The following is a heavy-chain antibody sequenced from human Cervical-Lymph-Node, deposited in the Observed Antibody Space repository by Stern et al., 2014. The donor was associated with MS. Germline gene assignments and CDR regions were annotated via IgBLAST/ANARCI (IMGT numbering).Heavy chain of an antibody. J-gene: IGHJ4*02. Sequence: QVQLVQSGAEVKKPGASVKVSCKASGYSFTGYYMHWGRQAPGQGLEWKGWINHQRGGTKSAQKCQGRVNMTRDTSISKEYMARTKLTSDDTAIYYCARRDGSGTYNPFDFWGQGTLVTVSS. CDR3: ARRDGSGTYNPFDF. CDR1: GYSFTGYY. D-gene: IGHD3-10*01. V-gene: IGHV1-2*02. CDR2: INHQRGGT.